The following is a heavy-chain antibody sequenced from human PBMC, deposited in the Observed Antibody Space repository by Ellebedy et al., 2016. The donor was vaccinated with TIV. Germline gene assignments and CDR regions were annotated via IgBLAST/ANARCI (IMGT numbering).Heavy chain of an antibody. V-gene: IGHV4-59*01. J-gene: IGHJ4*02. CDR1: GGSISTFY. Sequence: MPSETLSLTCNVSGGSISTFYWSWIRQPPGKGLEFIGYIYYIGITNYNPSLESRVAISIDTSANQFSLRLSSVTAADTAVYYCAAYYGGRFYYWGQGTLVTVSS. CDR2: IYYIGIT. CDR3: AAYYGGRFYY. D-gene: IGHD4-23*01.